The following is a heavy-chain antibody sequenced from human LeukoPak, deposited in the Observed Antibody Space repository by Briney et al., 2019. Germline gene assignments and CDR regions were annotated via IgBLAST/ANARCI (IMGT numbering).Heavy chain of an antibody. CDR1: GFTFSKDW. J-gene: IGHJ6*04. CDR2: VKSKTDGGTI. Sequence: GGSLRLSCAASGFTFSKDWMSWVRQAPGKGLEWICRVKSKTDGGTIDYAAAVKGIFTLSRDDPQNMLYLQMHSLKVEDTAVYYCTTSDVWGKGTTVTVPS. CDR3: TTSDV. V-gene: IGHV3-15*01.